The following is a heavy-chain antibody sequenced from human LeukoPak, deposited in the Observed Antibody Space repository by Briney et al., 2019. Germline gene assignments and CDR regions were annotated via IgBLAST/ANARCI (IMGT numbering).Heavy chain of an antibody. J-gene: IGHJ4*02. Sequence: GGSLRLSCAASGFTFSSYAMNWVRQAPGKGLEWVSAISGSGGTTYYADSVKGRFTISRDNSKNTLYLHMNSLRAEDTAIYFCVRDNYSYRLDVWGQGTLVTVSS. CDR3: VRDNYSYRLDV. CDR2: ISGSGGTT. V-gene: IGHV3-23*01. D-gene: IGHD2-21*01. CDR1: GFTFSSYA.